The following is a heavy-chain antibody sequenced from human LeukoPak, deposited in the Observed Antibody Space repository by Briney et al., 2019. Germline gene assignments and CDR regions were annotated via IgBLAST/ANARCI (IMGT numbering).Heavy chain of an antibody. Sequence: SETLSLTCAVSGGSISSSNWWSWVRQPPGKGLEWIGEIYHSGSTNYNPSLKSRVTISVDKSKNQFSLKLSSVTAADTAVYYCARSPYYDSSGSGTYYYGMDVWGQGTTVTVSS. CDR2: IYHSGST. CDR3: ARSPYYDSSGSGTYYYGMDV. CDR1: GGSISSSNW. J-gene: IGHJ6*02. D-gene: IGHD3-22*01. V-gene: IGHV4-4*02.